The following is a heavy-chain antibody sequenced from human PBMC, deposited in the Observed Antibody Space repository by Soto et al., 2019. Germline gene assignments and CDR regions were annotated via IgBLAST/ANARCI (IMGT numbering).Heavy chain of an antibody. V-gene: IGHV3-23*01. CDR2: ISGNGGST. J-gene: IGHJ4*02. CDR1: GCKFGGYG. D-gene: IGHD2-2*01. CDR3: AKRPASIITFDY. Sequence: TGGSNRVSRRAAGCKFGGYGRSWVRQAPGKGLEWVSAISGNGGSTYYADSVKGRFTISRDNSKNMLFLQINSLRDDDSAVYYCAKRPASIITFDYWGQGTPVTVSS.